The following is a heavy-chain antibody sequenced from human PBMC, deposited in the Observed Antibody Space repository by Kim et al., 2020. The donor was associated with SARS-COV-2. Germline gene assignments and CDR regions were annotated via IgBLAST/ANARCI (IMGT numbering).Heavy chain of an antibody. Sequence: SQTLSLTCAISGDSVSSNTAVWNWIRQSPSRGLEWLGRTYYRSKWYDDYAVSVKSRMSINPDTSKNQFSLQLNSVTPEDTAVYYCARDSVEVARKPFDVWGQGTMVTVSS. CDR3: ARDSVEVARKPFDV. CDR1: GDSVSSNTAV. J-gene: IGHJ3*01. D-gene: IGHD6-19*01. V-gene: IGHV6-1*01. CDR2: TYYRSKWYD.